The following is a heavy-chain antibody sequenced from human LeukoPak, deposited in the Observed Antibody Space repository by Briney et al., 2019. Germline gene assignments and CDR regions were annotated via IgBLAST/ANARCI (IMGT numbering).Heavy chain of an antibody. V-gene: IGHV3-30-3*01. Sequence: GGSLRLSCAASGFTFSSYAMHWVRQAPGKGLEWVAVISYDGSNKYYADSVKGRFTISRDNSKNTLYLQMNSLRAEDTAVYYCARAEAAPFAFDYWGQGILVTVSS. CDR1: GFTFSSYA. D-gene: IGHD6-6*01. CDR2: ISYDGSNK. J-gene: IGHJ4*02. CDR3: ARAEAAPFAFDY.